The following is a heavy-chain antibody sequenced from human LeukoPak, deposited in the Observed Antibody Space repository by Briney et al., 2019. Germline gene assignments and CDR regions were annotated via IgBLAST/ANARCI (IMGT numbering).Heavy chain of an antibody. CDR3: ARASVHYDFWSGPNWFDP. V-gene: IGHV4-59*01. D-gene: IGHD3-3*01. CDR1: GGSISSYY. J-gene: IGHJ5*02. Sequence: SETLSLTCTVSGGSISSYYWSWIRQPPGKGLEWIGYIYYSGSTNYNPSLKSRVTISVDTSKNQFSLKLSSVTAADTAVYYCARASVHYDFWSGPNWFDPWGQGTLVTVPS. CDR2: IYYSGST.